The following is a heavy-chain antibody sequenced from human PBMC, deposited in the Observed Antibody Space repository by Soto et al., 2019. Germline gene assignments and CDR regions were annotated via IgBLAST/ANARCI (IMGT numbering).Heavy chain of an antibody. CDR1: GGSISRSSYY. CDR3: ARQNPGYDILTEIVY. D-gene: IGHD3-9*01. V-gene: IGHV4-39*01. Sequence: SESLSLTCTVSGGSISRSSYYWGCIRQPPGKGLEWIGSIYYSGSTYYNPSLKSRVTISVDTSKNQFSLKLSSVTAADTAVYYCARQNPGYDILTEIVYWGQGTLVTVSS. J-gene: IGHJ4*02. CDR2: IYYSGST.